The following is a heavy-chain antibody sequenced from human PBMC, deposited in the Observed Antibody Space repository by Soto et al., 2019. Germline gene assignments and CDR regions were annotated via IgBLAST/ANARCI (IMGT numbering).Heavy chain of an antibody. CDR2: INHSGST. Sequence: SETLSLTCAVYGGSFSGYYWSWIRQPPGKGLEWIGEINHSGSTNYNPSLKSRVTISVDTSKNRFSLKLSSVTAADTAVYYCARGRKLGTAGITFDYWGQGTLVTVPQ. V-gene: IGHV4-34*01. J-gene: IGHJ4*02. D-gene: IGHD6-13*01. CDR1: GGSFSGYY. CDR3: ARGRKLGTAGITFDY.